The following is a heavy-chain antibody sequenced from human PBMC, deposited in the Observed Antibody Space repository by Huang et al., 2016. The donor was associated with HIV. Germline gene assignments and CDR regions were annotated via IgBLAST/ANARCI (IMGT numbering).Heavy chain of an antibody. J-gene: IGHJ4*02. D-gene: IGHD4-17*01. CDR3: ARSAYGDLDY. Sequence: QVHLVQSGAEVKKPGASVKVSCKASGYTFTNYDISWVRPAPGRGLVWMGWMNTNTGNTSFAQSFQGRVTMTRKTSITTAYMELTSLTSEDTAGYYCARSAYGDLDYWGLGTLVIVSS. CDR2: MNTNTGNT. V-gene: IGHV1-8*02. CDR1: GYTFTNYD.